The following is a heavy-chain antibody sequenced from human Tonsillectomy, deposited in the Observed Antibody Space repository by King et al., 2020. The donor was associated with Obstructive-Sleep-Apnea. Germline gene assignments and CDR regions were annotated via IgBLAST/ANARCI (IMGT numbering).Heavy chain of an antibody. V-gene: IGHV4-30-4*01. J-gene: IGHJ3*02. D-gene: IGHD5-12*01. CDR3: ASRSGYDYAFDI. Sequence: QLQESGPGLVKPSQTLSLTCTFSCVSISSGDYYWSWIRQPPGKGLERSGYISYSGDTYYNPSLNSRVIISGDTSQNQFSLKLSSVTVADTAVYYCASRSGYDYAFDIWGQGTMVTVSS. CDR1: CVSISSGDYY. CDR2: ISYSGDT.